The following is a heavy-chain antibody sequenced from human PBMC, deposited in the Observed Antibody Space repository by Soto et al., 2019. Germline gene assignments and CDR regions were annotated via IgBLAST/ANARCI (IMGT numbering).Heavy chain of an antibody. J-gene: IGHJ6*02. V-gene: IGHV1-3*01. CDR2: INAGNGNT. Sequence: AAVKVSCTDSGYTLTSYAMHWVRQAPGQRLEWMGWINAGNGNTKYSQKFQGRVTITRDTSASTAYMELSSLRSEDTAVYYCAREEVGYYYYGMDVWGQGTTVTVSS. CDR3: AREEVGYYYYGMDV. CDR1: GYTLTSYA. D-gene: IGHD1-26*01.